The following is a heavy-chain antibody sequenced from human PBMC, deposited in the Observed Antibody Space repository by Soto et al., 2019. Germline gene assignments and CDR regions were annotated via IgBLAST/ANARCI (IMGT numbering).Heavy chain of an antibody. CDR3: ASPHYDFWSGYLLKWFDP. V-gene: IGHV1-69*13. CDR1: GGTFSSYS. CDR2: IIPIFGTA. J-gene: IGHJ5*02. Sequence: GASVKVSCKASGGTFSSYSISWVRQAPGQGLEWMGGIIPIFGTANYAQKFQGRVTITADESTSTAYMELSSLRSEDTAVYYCASPHYDFWSGYLLKWFDPWGQGTLVTVSS. D-gene: IGHD3-3*01.